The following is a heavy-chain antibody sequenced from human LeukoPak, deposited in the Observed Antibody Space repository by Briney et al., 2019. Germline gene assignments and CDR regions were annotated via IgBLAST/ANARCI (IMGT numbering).Heavy chain of an antibody. V-gene: IGHV3-23*01. CDR2: ISGSGGST. CDR1: GFTFSSYA. Sequence: PGGSLRLSCAASGFTFSSYAMSWVRQAPGKGLEWVSAISGSGGSTYYADSVKGRFTISRDNAKNSLYLQMNSLRAEDTALYHCARGDLRYFDWLPSIYYFDYWGQGTLVTVSS. D-gene: IGHD3-9*01. CDR3: ARGDLRYFDWLPSIYYFDY. J-gene: IGHJ4*02.